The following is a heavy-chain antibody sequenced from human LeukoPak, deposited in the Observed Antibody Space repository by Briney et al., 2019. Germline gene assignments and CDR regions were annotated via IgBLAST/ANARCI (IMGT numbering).Heavy chain of an antibody. CDR2: IYYSGST. D-gene: IGHD4-17*01. J-gene: IGHJ4*02. CDR1: GGSISSYY. CDR3: ARGARTYGDYYFDY. V-gene: IGHV4-59*01. Sequence: SETLSLTCTVSGGSISSYYWSWIRQPPGKGPEWIGYIYYSGSTNYNPSLKSRVTISVDTSKNQFSLKLSSVTAADTAVYYCARGARTYGDYYFDYWGQGTLVTVSS.